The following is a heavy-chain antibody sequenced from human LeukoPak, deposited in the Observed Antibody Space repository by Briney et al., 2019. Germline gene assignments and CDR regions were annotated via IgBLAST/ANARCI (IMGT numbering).Heavy chain of an antibody. V-gene: IGHV4-31*01. CDR1: GGSISSGGYY. Sequence: ASQALSLTCTVSGGSISSGGYYWSWLRQHPGKGLEWIGYIYYSGSTYYNPSLKSPLTISVAPSKTPFSLKLSSVTAADTAVYYCARDLWSLSSSSTPYAFDIWAKGQWSPSLQ. J-gene: IGHJ3*02. CDR2: IYYSGST. D-gene: IGHD6-13*01. CDR3: ARDLWSLSSSSTPYAFDI.